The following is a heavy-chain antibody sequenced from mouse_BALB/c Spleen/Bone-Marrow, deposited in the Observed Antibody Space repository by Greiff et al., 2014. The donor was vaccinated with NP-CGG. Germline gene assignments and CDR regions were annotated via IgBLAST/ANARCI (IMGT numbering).Heavy chain of an antibody. CDR1: GYTFTRYW. V-gene: IGHV1S81*02. J-gene: IGHJ1*01. CDR2: INPSNGRT. CDR3: ARWLLQYFDV. Sequence: QVQLQQSGAELVKPGASVKLSCKASGYTFTRYWMHWVKQRPGQGLEWIGEINPSNGRTSYNEKFKSEATLTVDKSSNTAYMQLSSLTSEDSAVYYCARWLLQYFDVWGAGTTVTVSS. D-gene: IGHD2-3*01.